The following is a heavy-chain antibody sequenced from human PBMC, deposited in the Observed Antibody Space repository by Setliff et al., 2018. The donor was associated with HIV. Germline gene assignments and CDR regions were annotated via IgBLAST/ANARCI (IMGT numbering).Heavy chain of an antibody. CDR1: GVSISSYY. CDR2: IFPGGAT. CDR3: AKSSPSIGYITDC. D-gene: IGHD5-12*01. Sequence: SETLSLTCSVSGVSISSYYWSWIRHSPGKGLEWIGIIFPGGATNYNPSLTSRVTISVDTSKNHLVLKLTSVTTADTAVYFCAKSSPSIGYITDCWGQGAPVTVSS. V-gene: IGHV4-59*01. J-gene: IGHJ4*02.